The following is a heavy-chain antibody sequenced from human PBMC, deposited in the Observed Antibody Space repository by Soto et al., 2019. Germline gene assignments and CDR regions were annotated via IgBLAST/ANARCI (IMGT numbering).Heavy chain of an antibody. J-gene: IGHJ4*02. CDR2: INPNSGDT. CDR1: GYIFTGYY. D-gene: IGHD6-19*01. V-gene: IGHV1-2*04. CDR3: ATSRISIAVAGETEYYFDY. Sequence: ASVKVSCKASGYIFTGYYMHWVRQAPGQGLEWMGWINPNSGDTNYTQKFQGWVTMTRDTSISTAYMELSRLRSDDTAVYYCATSRISIAVAGETEYYFDYWGQGTPVTVSS.